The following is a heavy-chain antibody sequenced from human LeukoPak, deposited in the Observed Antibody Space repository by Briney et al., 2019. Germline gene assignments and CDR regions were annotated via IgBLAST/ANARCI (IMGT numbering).Heavy chain of an antibody. CDR2: FFSGGNT. D-gene: IGHD3-22*01. J-gene: IGHJ1*01. CDR1: GGSISSSDNY. CDR3: ARHYYDSNGFYYEYFQY. V-gene: IGHV4-39*01. Sequence: SGTLSLTCTVSGGSISSSDNYWGWIRQPPGKGLEWIGSFFSGGNTYYNPSLRSRVTISVDTSKNQFSLTLNSVTAADTAAYYCARHYYDSNGFYYEYFQYWVRGTLVTVSS.